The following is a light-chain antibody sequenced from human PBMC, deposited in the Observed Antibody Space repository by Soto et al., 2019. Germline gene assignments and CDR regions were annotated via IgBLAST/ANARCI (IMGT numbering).Light chain of an antibody. CDR3: QQYGSSPWT. CDR1: QSVSNSY. J-gene: IGKJ1*01. Sequence: EIVLTQSPGTLSLSPGERATLSCRASQSVSNSYLAWYQQKPGQAPRLLIYGASSRATGIPDRFSGSGSGTDFTLTISRLEPEDFAVYYCQQYGSSPWTFVQGTKVEIK. V-gene: IGKV3-20*01. CDR2: GAS.